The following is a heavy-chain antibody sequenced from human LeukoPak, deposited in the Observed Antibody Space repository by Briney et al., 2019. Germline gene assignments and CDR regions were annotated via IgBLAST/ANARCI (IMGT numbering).Heavy chain of an antibody. V-gene: IGHV3-30-3*01. J-gene: IGHJ4*02. Sequence: GRSLRLSCAASGFTFSSYAMHWVRQAPGKRLQWVAVISYDGSNKYYADSVKGRFTISRDNSKNTLYLQMNSLRAEDTAVYYCASSSGYYSHWGQGTLVTVSS. D-gene: IGHD3-22*01. CDR1: GFTFSSYA. CDR2: ISYDGSNK. CDR3: ASSSGYYSH.